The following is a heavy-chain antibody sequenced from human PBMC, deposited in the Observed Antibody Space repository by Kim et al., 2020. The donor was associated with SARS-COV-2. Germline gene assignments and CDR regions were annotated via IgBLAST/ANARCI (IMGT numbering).Heavy chain of an antibody. J-gene: IGHJ4*02. CDR2: IKQDGGER. Sequence: GGSLRLSCAASGFSFSTYWMSWVRQVPGKGLEWVANIKQDGGERFSAYSVKGRFTISRDNTRNSVFLQMDSLRAEDTAVYYCVRDSQSGDMDLRNTMMRGLSVFDHWGQGSLVTVSS. V-gene: IGHV3-7*03. D-gene: IGHD3-10*01. CDR3: VRDSQSGDMDLRNTMMRGLSVFDH. CDR1: GFSFSTYW.